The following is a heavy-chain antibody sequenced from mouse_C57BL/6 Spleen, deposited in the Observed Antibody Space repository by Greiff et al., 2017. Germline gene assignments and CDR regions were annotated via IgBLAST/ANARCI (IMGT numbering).Heavy chain of an antibody. CDR3: ASTTVVADAMDY. J-gene: IGHJ4*01. Sequence: VQLKQSGPELVKPGDSVKISCKASGYSFTGYFMNWVMQSHGKSLEWIGRINPYNGDTFYNQKFKGKATLTVDKSSSTAHMELRSLTSEDAAVYYCASTTVVADAMDYWGQGTSVTVSS. V-gene: IGHV1-20*01. CDR2: INPYNGDT. CDR1: GYSFTGYF. D-gene: IGHD1-1*01.